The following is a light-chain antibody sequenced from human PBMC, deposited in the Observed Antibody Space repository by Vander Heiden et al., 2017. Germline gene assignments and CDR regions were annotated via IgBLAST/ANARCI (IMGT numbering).Light chain of an antibody. J-gene: IGKJ2*01. V-gene: IGKV3-15*01. CDR1: QSVSSN. Sequence: EIVITQSPATLSVYPGERATLSCRASQSVSSNLAWYQQKPGQAPRLLIYGASTRDTGIPARFSGSGSGTEFTLTISSLQSEDFAVYYCQQYNNWPMYTFGQGTKLEIK. CDR3: QQYNNWPMYT. CDR2: GAS.